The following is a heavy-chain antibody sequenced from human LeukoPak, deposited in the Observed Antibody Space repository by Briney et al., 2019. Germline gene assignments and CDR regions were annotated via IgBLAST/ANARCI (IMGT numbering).Heavy chain of an antibody. D-gene: IGHD6-6*01. CDR1: GYTFTSYG. J-gene: IGHJ5*02. CDR2: ISAYNGNT. V-gene: IGHV1-18*01. Sequence: GASVKVSCKASGYTFTSYGISWVRQAPGQGLEWMGWISAYNGNTNYAQKLQGRVTMTTDTSTSTAYMELRSLRSDDTAVYYCARGSSIAARRTRSWFDPWGQGTLVTVSS. CDR3: ARGSSIAARRTRSWFDP.